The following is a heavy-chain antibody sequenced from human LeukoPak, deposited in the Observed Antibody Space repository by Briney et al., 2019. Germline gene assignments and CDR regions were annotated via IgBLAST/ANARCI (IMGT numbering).Heavy chain of an antibody. Sequence: ASVKVSCKASGYTFTSYYMHWVRQAPGQGLEWMGIINPSGGSTSYAQKFQGRVTMTRGTSTSTVYMELSSLRSEDMAVYYCAVAGYGDYGFDYWGQGTLVTVSS. V-gene: IGHV1-46*03. D-gene: IGHD4-17*01. CDR3: AVAGYGDYGFDY. CDR1: GYTFTSYY. J-gene: IGHJ4*02. CDR2: INPSGGST.